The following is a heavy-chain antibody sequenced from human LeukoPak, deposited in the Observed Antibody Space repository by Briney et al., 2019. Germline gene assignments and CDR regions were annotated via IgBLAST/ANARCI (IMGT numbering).Heavy chain of an antibody. Sequence: SETLSLTCTVSGGSISSYYWSWIRQPPGKGRGWIGYIYYSGSTNYNPSLKRRVNISVDTSKNQFSLKLSSVTAADTAVYYCARARGYIAAAGKFFYMDVWGKGTTVTVSS. CDR3: ARARGYIAAAGKFFYMDV. V-gene: IGHV4-59*01. J-gene: IGHJ6*03. CDR1: GGSISSYY. D-gene: IGHD6-13*01. CDR2: IYYSGST.